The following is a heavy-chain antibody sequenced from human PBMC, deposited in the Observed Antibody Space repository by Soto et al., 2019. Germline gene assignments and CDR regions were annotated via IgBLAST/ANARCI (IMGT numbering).Heavy chain of an antibody. J-gene: IGHJ4*02. CDR3: AKGRGGSGSLTPRVDF. D-gene: IGHD3-10*01. CDR2: ISGGGDTT. CDR1: GFTFNNYA. V-gene: IGHV3-23*01. Sequence: EVQLLESGGGLVQPGGSLRLSCAASGFTFNNYAMTWVRQAPGKGLEWVSAISGGGDTTSYADSVKGRFTVSRDGSNNTQYLQRSSLRAEDTALYYCAKGRGGSGSLTPRVDFWGQGTLVTVSS.